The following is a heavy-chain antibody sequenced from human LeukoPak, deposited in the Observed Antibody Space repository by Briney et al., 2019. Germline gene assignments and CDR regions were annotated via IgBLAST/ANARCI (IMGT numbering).Heavy chain of an antibody. D-gene: IGHD3-10*01. CDR1: GFTVSSNY. CDR2: IYSGGDT. Sequence: GGSLRLSCAASGFTVSSNYMSWVRQAPGKGLEWVSVIYSGGDTYYADSVKGRFTISRDNSKNTLYLQMNSLRAEDTAVYYCARGPEYYVSGSYWLDPWGQGTLVTVSS. V-gene: IGHV3-66*01. CDR3: ARGPEYYVSGSYWLDP. J-gene: IGHJ5*02.